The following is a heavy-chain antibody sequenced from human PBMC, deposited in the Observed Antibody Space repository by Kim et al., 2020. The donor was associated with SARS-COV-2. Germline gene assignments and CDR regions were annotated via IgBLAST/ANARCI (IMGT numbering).Heavy chain of an antibody. D-gene: IGHD3-9*01. V-gene: IGHV3-21*01. Sequence: GGSLRLSCAASGFTFSSYSMNWVRQAPGKGLEWVSSISSSSSYIYYADSVKGRFTISRDNAKNSLYLQMNSLRAEDTAVYYCARDQYYDILTGYSYYYYGMDVWGQGTTVTVSS. CDR3: ARDQYYDILTGYSYYYYGMDV. CDR1: GFTFSSYS. CDR2: ISSSSSYI. J-gene: IGHJ6*02.